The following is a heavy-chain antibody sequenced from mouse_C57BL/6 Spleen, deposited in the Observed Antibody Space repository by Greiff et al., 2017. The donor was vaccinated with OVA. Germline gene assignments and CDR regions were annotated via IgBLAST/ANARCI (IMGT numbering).Heavy chain of an antibody. J-gene: IGHJ2*01. V-gene: IGHV5-4*03. CDR1: GFTFSSYA. CDR2: ISDGGSYT. CDR3: ARGGGYYCFDY. Sequence: EVKLVESGGGLVKPGGSLKLSCAASGFTFSSYAMSWVRQTPEKRLEWVATISDGGSYTYYPDNVKGRFTISRDNAKNNLYLQMSHLKSEDTAMYYCARGGGYYCFDYWGQGTTLTVSS. D-gene: IGHD2-3*01.